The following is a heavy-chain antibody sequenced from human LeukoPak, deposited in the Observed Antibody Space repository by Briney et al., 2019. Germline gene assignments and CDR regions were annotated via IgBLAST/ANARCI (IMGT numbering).Heavy chain of an antibody. CDR3: ANDDSSGYNAFDI. CDR2: ISYDGSNK. D-gene: IGHD3-22*01. V-gene: IGHV3-30*18. Sequence: PGGSLRLSCAASGFTFSSYGMHWVRQAPGKGLEWVAVISYDGSNKYYADSVKGRFTISRDNSKNTLYLQMNSLRAEDTAVYYCANDDSSGYNAFDIWGQGTMVTVSS. J-gene: IGHJ3*02. CDR1: GFTFSSYG.